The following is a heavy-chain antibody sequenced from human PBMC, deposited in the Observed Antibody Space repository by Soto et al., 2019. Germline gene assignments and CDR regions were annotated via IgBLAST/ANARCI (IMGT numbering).Heavy chain of an antibody. CDR3: ARGGIIAVAGTNPHYYYGMDV. D-gene: IGHD6-19*01. J-gene: IGHJ6*02. CDR2: IIPIFGTA. V-gene: IGHV1-69*13. CDR1: GGTFSSYA. Sequence: ASVKVSCKASGGTFSSYAISWVRQAPGQGLEWMGGIIPIFGTANYAQKFQGRVTITADESTSTAYMELSSLRSEDTAVYYCARGGIIAVAGTNPHYYYGMDVWGQGTTVTVSS.